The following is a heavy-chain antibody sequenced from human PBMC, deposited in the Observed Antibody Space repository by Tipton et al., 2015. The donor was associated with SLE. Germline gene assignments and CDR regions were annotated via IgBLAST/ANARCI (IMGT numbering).Heavy chain of an antibody. CDR3: ARTSLYDFWSGVVQ. Sequence: SLRLSCVASGFTVSSNYMTWVRQAPGRGLEWVSLIYTSDRTSYADSVKGRFTISKDNSKNALYLQMNSLRVDDTAVYYCARTSLYDFWSGVVQWGQGTLATVSS. CDR1: GFTVSSNY. J-gene: IGHJ4*02. V-gene: IGHV3-53*01. CDR2: IYTSDRT. D-gene: IGHD3-3*01.